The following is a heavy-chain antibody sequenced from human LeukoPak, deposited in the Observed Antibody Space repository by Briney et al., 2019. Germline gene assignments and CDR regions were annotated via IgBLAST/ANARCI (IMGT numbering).Heavy chain of an antibody. D-gene: IGHD5-18*01. CDR3: ARGSPSYGYPFDY. J-gene: IGHJ4*02. CDR2: IYYSGST. Sequence: SETLSLTCTVSGGSISSYYWSWIRQPPGKGLEWIGYIYYSGSTNYNPSLKSRVTISVDTSKNQFSLKLSSVTAADTAVYYRARGSPSYGYPFDYWGQGTLVTVSS. V-gene: IGHV4-59*01. CDR1: GGSISSYY.